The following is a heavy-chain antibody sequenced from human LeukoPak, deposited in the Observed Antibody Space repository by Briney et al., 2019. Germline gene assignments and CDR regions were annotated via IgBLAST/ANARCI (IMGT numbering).Heavy chain of an antibody. Sequence: GGSLRLSCAASGFTFSNYAMSWVRQAPGKGLEWVSAVSGSGGSTYYADSVKGWFTISRDNSNNTLYLQMNSLRAEDTAVYYCVKKGQADDYGNPDWGQGALVTVSP. V-gene: IGHV3-23*01. CDR3: VKKGQADDYGNPD. CDR2: VSGSGGST. CDR1: GFTFSNYA. J-gene: IGHJ4*02. D-gene: IGHD4-17*01.